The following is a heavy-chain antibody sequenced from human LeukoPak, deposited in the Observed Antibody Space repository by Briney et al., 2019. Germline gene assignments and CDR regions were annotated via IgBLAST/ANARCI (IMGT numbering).Heavy chain of an antibody. CDR3: ARDSSGWYDH. Sequence: GGSLRLSCAASGFTLSNYWMHWVRQGPGKGLVWVSRVSNDGSSTAYADSVRGRFTISRDNAKNTLYLQMNSLRDEDTAVYYCARDSSGWYDHWGQGTLVTVSS. J-gene: IGHJ5*02. D-gene: IGHD6-19*01. CDR1: GFTLSNYW. CDR2: VSNDGSST. V-gene: IGHV3-74*01.